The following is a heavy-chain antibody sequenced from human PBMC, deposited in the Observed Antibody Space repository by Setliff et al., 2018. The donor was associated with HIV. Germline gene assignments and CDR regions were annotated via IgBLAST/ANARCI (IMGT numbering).Heavy chain of an antibody. CDR3: ARQGYGDYWYFDL. CDR2: IHPRDSHA. CDR1: GYNLTNYW. V-gene: IGHV5-51*01. J-gene: IGHJ2*01. D-gene: IGHD4-17*01. Sequence: RGESLKISCQGSGYNLTNYWIAWVRQMPGKGLEWMGIIHPRDSHARYNPSFQGQVTFTADKSITTAYMQWRSLKASDTAMYYCARQGYGDYWYFDLWGRGTLVTVSS.